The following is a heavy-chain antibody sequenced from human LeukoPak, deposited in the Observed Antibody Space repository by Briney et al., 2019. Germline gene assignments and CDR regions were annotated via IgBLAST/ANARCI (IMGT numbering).Heavy chain of an antibody. Sequence: GGSLRLSCAASGFTFDDYAMHWVRQAPGKDLEWVSGISWNSGSIGYADSVKGRFTISRDNAKNSLYLQMNSLRAEDTALYYCAKTYYYGSGSYDYWGQGTLVTVSS. J-gene: IGHJ4*02. V-gene: IGHV3-9*01. D-gene: IGHD3-10*01. CDR1: GFTFDDYA. CDR2: ISWNSGSI. CDR3: AKTYYYGSGSYDY.